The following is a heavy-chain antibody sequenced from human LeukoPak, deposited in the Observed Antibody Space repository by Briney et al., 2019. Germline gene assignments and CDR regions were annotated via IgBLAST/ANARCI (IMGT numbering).Heavy chain of an antibody. D-gene: IGHD3-10*01. CDR3: ARFTMVRGVISRFDP. Sequence: HGESLKISCKGSGYSFTSYWIGWVRQMPGKGLERMGIIYPGDSDTRYSPSFQGQVTISADKSISTAYLQWSSLKASDTAMYYCARFTMVRGVISRFDPWGQGTLVTVSS. CDR1: GYSFTSYW. V-gene: IGHV5-51*01. J-gene: IGHJ5*02. CDR2: IYPGDSDT.